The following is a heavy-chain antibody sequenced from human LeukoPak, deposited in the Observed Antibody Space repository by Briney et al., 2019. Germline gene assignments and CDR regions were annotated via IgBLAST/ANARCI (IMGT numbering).Heavy chain of an antibody. V-gene: IGHV4-59*01. CDR3: AREGTYDFWGGYSSLPQSYGMDV. CDR2: IYYSGST. D-gene: IGHD3-3*01. Sequence: SETLSLTCTVSGGSISSYYWSWIRQPPGKGLEWIGYIYYSGSTNYNPSLKSRVTISVDTSKNQFSLKLSSVTAADTAVYYCAREGTYDFWGGYSSLPQSYGMDVWGQGTTVTVSS. J-gene: IGHJ6*02. CDR1: GGSISSYY.